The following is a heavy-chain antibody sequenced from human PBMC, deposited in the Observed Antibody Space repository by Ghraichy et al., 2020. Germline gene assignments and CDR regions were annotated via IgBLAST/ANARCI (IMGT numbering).Heavy chain of an antibody. V-gene: IGHV4-59*01. CDR2: IYYSGST. J-gene: IGHJ4*02. CDR3: ARDRLGSSWYYFDY. D-gene: IGHD6-13*01. Sequence: SETLSLTCTVSGGSISSYYWSWIRQPPGKGLEWIGYIYYSGSTNYNPSLKSRVTISVDTSKNQFSLKLSSVTAADTAVYYCARDRLGSSWYYFDYWGQGTLVTVSS. CDR1: GGSISSYY.